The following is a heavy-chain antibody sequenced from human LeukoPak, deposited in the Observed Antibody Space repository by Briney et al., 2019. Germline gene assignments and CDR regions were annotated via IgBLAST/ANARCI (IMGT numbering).Heavy chain of an antibody. CDR3: AREGDYYYMDV. CDR2: IYTSGST. J-gene: IGHJ6*03. CDR1: GGSISSGSYY. Sequence: PSETLSLTCTVSGGSISSGSYYWSWIRQPAGKGLEWIGRIYTSGSTNYNPSLKSRVTISVDTSKNQFSLKLSSVTAADTAVYYCAREGDYYYMDVWGKGTTVTVSS. V-gene: IGHV4-61*02.